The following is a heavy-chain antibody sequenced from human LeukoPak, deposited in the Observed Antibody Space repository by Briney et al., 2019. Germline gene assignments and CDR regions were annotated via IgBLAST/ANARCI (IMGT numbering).Heavy chain of an antibody. CDR1: GYNFINYW. CDR2: MYPGDSDT. Sequence: GESLKISCKGSGYNFINYWIGWVRQMPGRGLEWMGIMYPGDSDTRYSPSFQGQVTISADKSISTAYLQWSSLKASDTAMYYCARHVNRDGYNLGDYWGQGTLVTVSP. V-gene: IGHV5-51*01. D-gene: IGHD5-24*01. CDR3: ARHVNRDGYNLGDY. J-gene: IGHJ4*02.